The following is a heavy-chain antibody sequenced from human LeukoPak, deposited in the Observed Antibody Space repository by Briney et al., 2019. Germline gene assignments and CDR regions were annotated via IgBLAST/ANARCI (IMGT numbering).Heavy chain of an antibody. Sequence: SGGSLRLSCAASGFTFDDYAMHWVRQAPGKGLEWVSLISWDGGSTYYADSVKGRFTISRDNSKNSLYLQMNSLRAEDTALYYCAKGADRYYYYMDVWGKGTTVTVSS. CDR3: AKGADRYYYYMDV. J-gene: IGHJ6*03. D-gene: IGHD1-14*01. CDR2: ISWDGGST. V-gene: IGHV3-43D*03. CDR1: GFTFDDYA.